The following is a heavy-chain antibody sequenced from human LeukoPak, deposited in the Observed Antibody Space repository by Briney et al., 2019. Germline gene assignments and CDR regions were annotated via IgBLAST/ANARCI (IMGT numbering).Heavy chain of an antibody. CDR3: ARGGDIAGRPYDY. V-gene: IGHV4-59*01. Sequence: SETLSLTCTVSGGSISSYYWSWIRQPPGKGLEWIGYIHYSGSTNYNPSLKSRVTVSVDTSKNQFSLNLSSVTAGDTAVYYCARGGDIAGRPYDYWGQGTLVTVSS. D-gene: IGHD6-6*01. CDR2: IHYSGST. CDR1: GGSISSYY. J-gene: IGHJ4*02.